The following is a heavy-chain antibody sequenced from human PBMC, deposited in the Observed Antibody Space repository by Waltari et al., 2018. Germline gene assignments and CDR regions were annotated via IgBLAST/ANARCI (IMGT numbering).Heavy chain of an antibody. J-gene: IGHJ4*02. D-gene: IGHD4-17*01. V-gene: IGHV4-59*01. CDR1: GGSISSYY. Sequence: QVQLQESGPGLVKPSETLSLTCPVSGGSISSYYWSWIRQPPGKGLEWIGYIYYSGSTNYNPFLKSRVTISVDTSKNQFSLKLSSVTAADTAVYYCASSNDYGDNGSLDYWGQGTLVTVSS. CDR3: ASSNDYGDNGSLDY. CDR2: IYYSGST.